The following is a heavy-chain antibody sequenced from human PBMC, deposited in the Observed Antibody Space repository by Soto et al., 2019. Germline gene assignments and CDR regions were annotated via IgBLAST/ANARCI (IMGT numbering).Heavy chain of an antibody. CDR1: GGSISSSNYY. CDR3: ARHVATMIVVAPYYFDC. V-gene: IGHV4-39*01. CDR2: IYYSGST. J-gene: IGHJ4*02. Sequence: SETLSLTCTVSGGSISSSNYYWGWIRQPPGKGLEWIGSIYYSGSTYYNPSLKSRVTISVDTSKNQFSLKLSSVTAADTAVYHCARHVATMIVVAPYYFDCWGQGNLVTVSS. D-gene: IGHD3-22*01.